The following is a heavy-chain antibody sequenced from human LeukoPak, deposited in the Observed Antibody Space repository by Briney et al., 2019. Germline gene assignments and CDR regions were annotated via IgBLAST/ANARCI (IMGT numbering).Heavy chain of an antibody. J-gene: IGHJ3*02. CDR1: VVTFSSYE. V-gene: IGHV3-48*03. CDR2: ISSSVGTI. Sequence: GGSLRLSCAASVVTFSSYEMNWVRQAPRKGLGWVSYISSSVGTIYYADSVQGRFTISRDNAKNSLYLQMNSLRAEDTAVYYCAILRGYYYDSSGYYRHDAFHIGGQGTMVTVSS. CDR3: AILRGYYYDSSGYYRHDAFHI. D-gene: IGHD3-22*01.